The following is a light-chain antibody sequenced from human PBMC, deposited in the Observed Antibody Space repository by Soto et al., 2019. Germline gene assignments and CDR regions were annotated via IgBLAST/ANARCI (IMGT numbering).Light chain of an antibody. CDR2: DVS. CDR3: CSYTTSSTYV. V-gene: IGLV2-14*01. J-gene: IGLJ1*01. Sequence: QSVLTQPASVSGSPGQSITIPCTGTSSDIGAYYYISLYQQHPGKAPKVMIYDVSSRPSGVSNRFSGSKSGNTASLTISGLQAEDEADYYCCSYTTSSTYVFGTGTKVTVL. CDR1: SSDIGAYYY.